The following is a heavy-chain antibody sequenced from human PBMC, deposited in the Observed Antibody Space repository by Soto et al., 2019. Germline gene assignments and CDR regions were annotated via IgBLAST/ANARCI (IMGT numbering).Heavy chain of an antibody. CDR2: IYSSGST. D-gene: IGHD7-27*01. CDR1: GGSISSGGYY. V-gene: IGHV4-31*03. J-gene: IGHJ4*02. CDR3: ARVAVPGASY. Sequence: SETLSLTCTVSGGSISSGGYYWSWIRQHPGKGLEWIGYIYSSGSTYYNPSLKSRVTISADTSQNHFSLKLNSVTAADTAVYYGARVAVPGASYWGQGSLVTVSS.